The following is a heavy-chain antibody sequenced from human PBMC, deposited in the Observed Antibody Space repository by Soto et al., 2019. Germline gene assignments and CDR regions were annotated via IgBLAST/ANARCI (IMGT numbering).Heavy chain of an antibody. J-gene: IGHJ6*02. V-gene: IGHV1-69*01. Sequence: QVQLVQSGAEVKKPGSSVKVSCKASGGTFSSYAISWVRQAPGQGLEWMGGIIPIFGTANYAQKFQGRVTITADESTSTAYMELSRLRSEDTAVYYCARSRGVTMVRGVIPPYYYYGMDVWGQGTTVTVSS. CDR2: IIPIFGTA. D-gene: IGHD3-10*01. CDR1: GGTFSSYA. CDR3: ARSRGVTMVRGVIPPYYYYGMDV.